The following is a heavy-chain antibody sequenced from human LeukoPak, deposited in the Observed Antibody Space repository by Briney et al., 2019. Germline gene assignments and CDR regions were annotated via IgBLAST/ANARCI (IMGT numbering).Heavy chain of an antibody. D-gene: IGHD2-2*01. CDR2: IYYSGST. CDR1: GGSVSSGSYY. J-gene: IGHJ4*02. CDR3: GRIVPAMFIDY. V-gene: IGHV4-61*01. Sequence: SETLSLTCTVSGGSVSSGSYYWSWIRQPPGKGLEWIGYIYYSGSTNYNPSLKSRVTISVDTSKNQFSLKLSSVTAADTAVYYCGRIVPAMFIDYWGQGTLVTVSS.